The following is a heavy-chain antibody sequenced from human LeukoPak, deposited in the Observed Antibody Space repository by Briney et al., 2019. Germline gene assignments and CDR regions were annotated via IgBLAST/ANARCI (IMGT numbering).Heavy chain of an antibody. CDR2: ISSSGSTI. CDR3: ARESRSSGWDYFGY. D-gene: IGHD6-19*01. CDR1: GFTFSSYE. Sequence: GGSLRLSCAASGFTFSSYEMNWVRHAPGKGLEWVSYISSSGSTIYYEDSVKGRFTISRDNAKNSLYLQMNSLRAEDTAVYYCARESRSSGWDYFGYWGQGTPVTVSS. J-gene: IGHJ4*02. V-gene: IGHV3-48*03.